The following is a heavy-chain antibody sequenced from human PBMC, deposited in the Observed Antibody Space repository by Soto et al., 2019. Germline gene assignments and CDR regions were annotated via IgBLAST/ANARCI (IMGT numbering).Heavy chain of an antibody. CDR3: ARPARDCNSPGCAN. V-gene: IGHV3-7*01. CDR2: INQDGSES. CDR1: GLAFSSYW. Sequence: EVQLVESGGGLVQPGGSLRLSCVVSGLAFSSYWMSWVRQAPGKGLEWVANINQDGSESHYVDSVKGRFTISRDNAKNSLYLQMTSLRAEDTAVYYCARPARDCNSPGCANWGQGTLVTVSS. D-gene: IGHD2-2*01. J-gene: IGHJ4*02.